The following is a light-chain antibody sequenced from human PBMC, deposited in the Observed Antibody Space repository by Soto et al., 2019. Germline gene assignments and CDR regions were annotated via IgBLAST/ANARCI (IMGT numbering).Light chain of an antibody. CDR3: QHYNNWPIT. V-gene: IGKV3-15*01. CDR2: GAS. CDR1: QRVSSN. Sequence: EIVMTQSPATLSVSPGERATLSCRASQRVSSNLAWYQQKPGQAPRLLIYGASTRATAIPARFSGSGSGTEFTLTISSLQSEDFAVYYCQHYNNWPITFGPGTKVDIK. J-gene: IGKJ3*01.